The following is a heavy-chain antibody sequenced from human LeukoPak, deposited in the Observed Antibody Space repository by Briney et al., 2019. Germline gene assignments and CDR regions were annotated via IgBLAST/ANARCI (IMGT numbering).Heavy chain of an antibody. CDR3: ARTYCDSTTCYRFDY. Sequence: SQTLSLTCTVSGGSISSGGYYWNWIRQPVGKGLEWIGRIQTSGSTNYNPSLNSRVTISVDTSENQFSLELRSVTAADAAVYYCARTYCDSTTCYRFDYWGQGTLVTVSS. V-gene: IGHV4-61*02. CDR1: GGSISSGGYY. CDR2: IQTSGST. J-gene: IGHJ4*02. D-gene: IGHD2-2*01.